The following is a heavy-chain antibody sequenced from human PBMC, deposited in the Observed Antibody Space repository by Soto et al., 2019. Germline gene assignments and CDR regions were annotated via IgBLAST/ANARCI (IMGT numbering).Heavy chain of an antibody. D-gene: IGHD3-22*01. V-gene: IGHV4-31*03. J-gene: IGHJ4*02. Sequence: PSETLSLTCTVSGGSISSGGYYWSWIRQHPGKGLEWTGYIYYSGSTYYNPSLKSRVTISVDTSKNQFSLKLSSVTAADTAVYYCARSGYDRPSDYWGQGTLVTVSS. CDR1: GGSISSGGYY. CDR3: ARSGYDRPSDY. CDR2: IYYSGST.